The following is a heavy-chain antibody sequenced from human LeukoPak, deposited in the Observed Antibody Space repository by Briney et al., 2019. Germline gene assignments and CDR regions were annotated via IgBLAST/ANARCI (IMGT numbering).Heavy chain of an antibody. CDR1: GYSISSAYY. CDR2: MYHSGST. D-gene: IGHD7-27*01. V-gene: IGHV4-38-2*02. CDR3: ARGFRGDNFDY. J-gene: IGHJ4*02. Sequence: SETLSLTCSVSGYSISSAYYWGWIRQPPGKGLEWIATMYHSGSTNYNPSLKSRVTISVDTSKNQFSLKLSSVTAADTAVYFCARGFRGDNFDYWGQGTLVTVSS.